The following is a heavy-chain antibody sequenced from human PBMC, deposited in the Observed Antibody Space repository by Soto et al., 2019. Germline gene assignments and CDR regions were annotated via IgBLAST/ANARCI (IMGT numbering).Heavy chain of an antibody. CDR3: ARVVFEWGYNWNDDWFDP. D-gene: IGHD1-1*01. CDR2: ISAYNGNT. V-gene: IGHV1-18*04. J-gene: IGHJ5*02. Sequence: QVQLVQSGAEVKKPGASVKVSCKASGYTFTSYGISWVRQAPGQGLEWMGWISAYNGNTNYAQKLQGRVTMTTDTSTRTDYMELRSLRSDYTAVYYCARVVFEWGYNWNDDWFDPWGQGTLVTVSS. CDR1: GYTFTSYG.